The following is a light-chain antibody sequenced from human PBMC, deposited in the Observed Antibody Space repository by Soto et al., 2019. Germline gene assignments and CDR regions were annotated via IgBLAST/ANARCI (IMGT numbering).Light chain of an antibody. Sequence: QCGLAHPGSGCWSPGQSITISCSGTSSDVGGYNYVSWYQQHPGKAPKVIIYGVNKRPSGVPDRFSGSKSGNTASLTLSGLQAEDEAHYYCSSYATGFKGVFETGTRSPS. CDR3: SSYATGFKGV. CDR1: SSDVGGYNY. J-gene: IGLJ1*01. CDR2: GVN. V-gene: IGLV2-8*01.